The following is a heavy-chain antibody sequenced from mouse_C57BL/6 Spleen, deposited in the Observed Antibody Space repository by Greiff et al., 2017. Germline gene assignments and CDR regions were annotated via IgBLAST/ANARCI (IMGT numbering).Heavy chain of an antibody. CDR3: ARGGVYGSPDY. CDR1: GYSITSGYD. Sequence: VQLKESGPGLVKPSQSLSLTCTVTGYSITSGYDWHWIRHFPGNKLEWMGYISYSGSTNYNPSLKSRISITHDTSKNHFFLKLNSVTTEDTATYYCARGGVYGSPDYWGQGTTLTVSS. J-gene: IGHJ2*01. V-gene: IGHV3-1*01. CDR2: ISYSGST. D-gene: IGHD2-1*01.